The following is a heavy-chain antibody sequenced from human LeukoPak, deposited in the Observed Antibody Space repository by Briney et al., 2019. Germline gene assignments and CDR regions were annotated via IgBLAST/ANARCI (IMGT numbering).Heavy chain of an antibody. Sequence: GGSLRLSCAASGFTFDDYGMSWVRQAPGKVLEWVSGINWNGGSTGYADSVKGRFTISRDNAKNSLYLQMNSLRAEDTALYYCARVGTHYYDSSGYYYFDYWGQGTLVTVSS. J-gene: IGHJ4*02. CDR2: INWNGGST. CDR3: ARVGTHYYDSSGYYYFDY. D-gene: IGHD3-22*01. V-gene: IGHV3-20*04. CDR1: GFTFDDYG.